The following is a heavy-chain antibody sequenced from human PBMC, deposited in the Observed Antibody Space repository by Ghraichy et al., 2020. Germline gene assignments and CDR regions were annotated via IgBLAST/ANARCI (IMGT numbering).Heavy chain of an antibody. CDR1: GFQFGIYT. J-gene: IGHJ4*02. V-gene: IGHV3-48*01. CDR3: ASARLNAYFDY. Sequence: GGSLRLSCAASGFQFGIYTMNWVRQAPGKGLEWVASITSGSTIIHYADSVKGRFTISRDNANNSLFLEMNSLRADDTAVYYCASARLNAYFDYWGQGTLVTVSS. CDR2: ITSGSTII.